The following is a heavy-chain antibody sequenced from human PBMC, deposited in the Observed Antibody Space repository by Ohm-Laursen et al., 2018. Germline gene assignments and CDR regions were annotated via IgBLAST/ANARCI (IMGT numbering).Heavy chain of an antibody. CDR2: INYSGNT. CDR3: VLYSSFSVS. D-gene: IGHD6-6*01. Sequence: GTLSLTCFVSGGSISNYYWSWIRQSPGKGLEWIGRINYSGNTNYNPSLKSRVTISVDTHKNQFSLKLIFVTAADTALYYCVLYSSFSVSWGQGTLVTVSS. CDR1: GGSISNYY. J-gene: IGHJ5*02. V-gene: IGHV4-59*08.